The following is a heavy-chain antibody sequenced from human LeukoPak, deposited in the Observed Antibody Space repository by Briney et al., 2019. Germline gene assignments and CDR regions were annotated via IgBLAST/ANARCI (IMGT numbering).Heavy chain of an antibody. J-gene: IGHJ5*02. CDR1: GFTFNSYT. V-gene: IGHV3-30*04. CDR3: AREDYDSSGYYYVEGSWFDP. CDR2: ISYDGSEE. Sequence: QPGGSLRLSCVASGFTFNSYTMHWVRQAPGKGLEWVALISYDGSEENYADSVKGRFTVSRGNSKNTLYLQMDSLRAEDTAVYYCAREDYDSSGYYYVEGSWFDPWGQGTLVTVSS. D-gene: IGHD3-22*01.